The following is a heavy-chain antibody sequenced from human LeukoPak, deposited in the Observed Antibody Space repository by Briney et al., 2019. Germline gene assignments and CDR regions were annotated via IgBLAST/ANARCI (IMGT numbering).Heavy chain of an antibody. Sequence: SVKVSCKASGGTFSSYAISWVRQAPGQGLEWMGGIIPIFGTANYAQKFQGRVTMTTDTSTSTAYMELRSLRSDDTAVYYCARDKAVTTEVTQHFQHWGQGTLVTVSS. D-gene: IGHD4-23*01. CDR2: IIPIFGTA. CDR3: ARDKAVTTEVTQHFQH. J-gene: IGHJ1*01. V-gene: IGHV1-69*05. CDR1: GGTFSSYA.